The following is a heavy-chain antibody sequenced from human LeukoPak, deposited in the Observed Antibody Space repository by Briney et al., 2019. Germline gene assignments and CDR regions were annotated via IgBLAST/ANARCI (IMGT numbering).Heavy chain of an antibody. V-gene: IGHV1-18*01. J-gene: IGHJ4*02. CDR3: ARDLHDSWFGAASGY. CDR1: GYTFTSYG. CDR2: ISAYNGNT. Sequence: ASVKVSCKASGYTFTSYGISWVRQAPGQGLEWMGWISAYNGNTNYAQKLQGRVTMTTDTSTSTAYMELRSLRSDDTAVYYCARDLHDSWFGAASGYWGQGTLVTVSS. D-gene: IGHD3-10*01.